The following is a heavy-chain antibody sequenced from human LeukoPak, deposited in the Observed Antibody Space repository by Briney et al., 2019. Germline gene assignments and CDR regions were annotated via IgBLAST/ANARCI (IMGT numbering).Heavy chain of an antibody. D-gene: IGHD3-22*01. CDR3: ARVMVHYYDSSGYYGDY. V-gene: IGHV5-51*01. J-gene: IGHJ4*02. CDR1: GYSFTTYW. CDR2: IYPTDSET. Sequence: GESLKISCKGSGYSFTTYWIGWVRQMPGKGLEWVGIIYPTDSETRYSPSFQGQVTISADKSIFTAYLQWSSLKASDTAMYYCARVMVHYYDSSGYYGDYWGQGTLVTVSS.